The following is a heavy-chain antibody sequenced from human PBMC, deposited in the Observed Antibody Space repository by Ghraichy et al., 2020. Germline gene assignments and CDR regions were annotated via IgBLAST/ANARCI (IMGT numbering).Heavy chain of an antibody. CDR1: GITFSRYG. D-gene: IGHD3-22*01. V-gene: IGHV3-30*18. J-gene: IGHJ6*02. CDR2: TSYDGSNK. CDR3: AKERDTSGYYSFRGDYYGIDV. Sequence: GGSLRLSCAASGITFSRYGMHWVRQAPGKGLEWVAVTSYDGSNKNYADSVKGRFTISRDNSKNTLYLQMNSLRAEDTAVYYCAKERDTSGYYSFRGDYYGIDVWSHGATVTVSS.